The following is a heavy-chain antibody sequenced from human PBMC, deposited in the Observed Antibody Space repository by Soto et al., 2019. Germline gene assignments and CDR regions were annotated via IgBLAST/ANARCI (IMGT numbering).Heavy chain of an antibody. J-gene: IGHJ4*02. V-gene: IGHV4-59*01. CDR1: GGSISNYY. CDR2: IYYIGNT. CDR3: AGRDGSNQYRHAFDY. Sequence: SETLSLACTVSGGSISNYYWSWIRQPPGKGLEWIGYIYYIGNTNYNPSLKSRVTISADTSKNQLSLKVSSVTAADTAVYYCAGRDGSNQYRHAFDYWGQGTLVTVSS. D-gene: IGHD1-26*01.